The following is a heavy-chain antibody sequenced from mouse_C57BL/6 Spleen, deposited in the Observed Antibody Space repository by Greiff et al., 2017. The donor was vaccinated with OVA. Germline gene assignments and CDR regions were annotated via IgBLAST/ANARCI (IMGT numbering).Heavy chain of an antibody. CDR3: ARRSSGDVNFDD. D-gene: IGHD3-2*02. CDR1: GFTFSDYG. V-gene: IGHV5-17*01. J-gene: IGHJ2*01. CDR2: ISSGSSTI. Sequence: EVMLVESGGGLVKPGGSLKLSCAASGFTFSDYGMHWVRQAPEKGLEWVAYISSGSSTIYYADTVKGRFTISRDNAKNTLFLQRTRLESDDTAMYYCARRSSGDVNFDDWGQGTTLTVSS.